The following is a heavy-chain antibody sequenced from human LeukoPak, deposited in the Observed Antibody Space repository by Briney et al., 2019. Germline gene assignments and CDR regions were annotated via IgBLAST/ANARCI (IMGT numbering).Heavy chain of an antibody. V-gene: IGHV1-69*05. CDR2: IIPIFGTA. CDR3: ARAGGVSSWYHAFDI. J-gene: IGHJ4*02. CDR1: GGTFSSYA. D-gene: IGHD6-13*01. Sequence: SVKVSCKASGGTFSSYAISWVRQAPGQGLEWMGRIIPIFGTANYAQKFQGRVTITTDESTSTAYMELSSLRSEDTAVYYCARAGGVSSWYHAFDIWGQGTLVTVSS.